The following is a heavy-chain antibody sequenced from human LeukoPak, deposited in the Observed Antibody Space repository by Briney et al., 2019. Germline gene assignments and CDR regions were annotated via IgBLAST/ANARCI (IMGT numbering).Heavy chain of an antibody. CDR1: GFTFSGFA. Sequence: GGSLRLSCAASGFTFSGFAMHWVRQAPGKGLEWVAVISYDGTNKYYADSVKGRFAISRDNSKNTLSLQMNSLRAEDTAVYYCAKRGHYDSSNSYAPFDHWGQGTLVTVSS. CDR2: ISYDGTNK. D-gene: IGHD3-22*01. J-gene: IGHJ4*02. CDR3: AKRGHYDSSNSYAPFDH. V-gene: IGHV3-30-3*02.